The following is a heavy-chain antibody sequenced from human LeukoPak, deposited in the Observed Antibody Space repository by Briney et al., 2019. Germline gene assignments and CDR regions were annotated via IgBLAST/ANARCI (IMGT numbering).Heavy chain of an antibody. J-gene: IGHJ4*02. Sequence: GGSLRLSCAASGFTFSSYSMNWVRQAPGKGLEWVSSISSSSSYIYYADSVKGRFTISRDNGKNSLYLQMNSLTAEDTTVYYCARDRFVNGGSYYFDYWGQGTLVTVSS. CDR2: ISSSSSYI. CDR3: ARDRFVNGGSYYFDY. V-gene: IGHV3-21*06. D-gene: IGHD1-26*01. CDR1: GFTFSSYS.